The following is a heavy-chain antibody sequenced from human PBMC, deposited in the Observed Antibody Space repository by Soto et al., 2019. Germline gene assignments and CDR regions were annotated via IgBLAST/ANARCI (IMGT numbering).Heavy chain of an antibody. CDR2: IRSKAYGGTT. D-gene: IGHD6-13*01. Sequence: PGGSLRVSCLASVFTFGDYTMSWFRQAPGGGLEWVSFIRSKAYGGTTEYAASVKGRFTISRDDSKSIAYLQMNSLKSEDTAVYYCARYLASSDNDHWYLSPCWGQ. CDR1: VFTFGDYT. CDR3: ARYLASSDNDHWYLSPC. J-gene: IGHJ3*01. V-gene: IGHV3-49*03.